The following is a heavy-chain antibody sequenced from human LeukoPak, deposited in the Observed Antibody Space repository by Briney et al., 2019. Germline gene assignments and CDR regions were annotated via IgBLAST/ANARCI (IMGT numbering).Heavy chain of an antibody. J-gene: IGHJ4*02. CDR1: GFTFSNYA. V-gene: IGHV3-23*01. Sequence: GGSLRLSCAASGFTFSNYAVSWVRQAQGKGLEWVSAISGSGVSTFYADSVKGRFTVSRDNSKNTLYLQMNSLRAEDTAVYYCAKDADYNSGSFDYWGQGTLVTVSS. CDR3: AKDADYNSGSFDY. D-gene: IGHD3-10*01. CDR2: ISGSGVST.